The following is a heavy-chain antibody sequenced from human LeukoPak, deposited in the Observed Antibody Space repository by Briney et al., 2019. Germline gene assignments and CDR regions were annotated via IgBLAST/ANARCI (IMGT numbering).Heavy chain of an antibody. CDR3: ARGVYIAAAQYGY. V-gene: IGHV4-59*01. CDR2: IYYSGTT. CDR1: GGSISSYY. D-gene: IGHD6-13*01. Sequence: PSETLSPTCTVSGGSISSYYWSWIRQPPGKGLEWIGYIYYSGTTNYNPSLKSRATISVDTSKNQFSLKLSSVTAADTAVYYCARGVYIAAAQYGYWGQGTLVTVSS. J-gene: IGHJ4*02.